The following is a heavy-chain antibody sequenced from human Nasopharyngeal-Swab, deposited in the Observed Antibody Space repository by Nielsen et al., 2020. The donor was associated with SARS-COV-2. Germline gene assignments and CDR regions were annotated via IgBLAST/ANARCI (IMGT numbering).Heavy chain of an antibody. D-gene: IGHD3-10*01. CDR2: MNPNSGNT. V-gene: IGHV1-8*01. J-gene: IGHJ2*01. Sequence: ASVKVSCKASGYTFTNYDINWVRQATGQGLEWMGWMNPNSGNTGFALDFQGRVTMTRNTSISTAYMELSSLRSEDTAVYYCARGPPVVRSWYFDLWGRGTLVTVSS. CDR3: ARGPPVVRSWYFDL. CDR1: GYTFTNYD.